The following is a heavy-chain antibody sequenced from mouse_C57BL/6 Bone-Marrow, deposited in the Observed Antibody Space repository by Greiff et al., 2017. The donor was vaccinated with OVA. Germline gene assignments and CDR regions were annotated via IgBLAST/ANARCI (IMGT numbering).Heavy chain of an antibody. J-gene: IGHJ4*01. CDR3: ASPSTVVYYYAMDY. CDR2: ISGGGGNT. Sequence: EVQLVESGGGLVKPGGSLKLSCAASGFTFSSYTMSWVRQTPEKRLEWVATISGGGGNTYYPDSVKGRFTISRDNAKNTLYLQMSSLRSEDTALYYCASPSTVVYYYAMDYWGQGTSVTVSS. V-gene: IGHV5-9*01. D-gene: IGHD1-1*01. CDR1: GFTFSSYT.